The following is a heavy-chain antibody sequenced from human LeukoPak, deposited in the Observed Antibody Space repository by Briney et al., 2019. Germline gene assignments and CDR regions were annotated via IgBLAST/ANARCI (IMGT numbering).Heavy chain of an antibody. CDR1: GFTFSSYA. D-gene: IGHD3-10*01. V-gene: IGHV3-23*01. CDR3: AKDRIPFAYGSGSYFSDY. J-gene: IGHJ4*02. Sequence: GGSLRLSCAASGFTFSSYAMSWVRQAPGKGLEWVSAISGSGGSTYYADSVKGRFTISRDNSKNTLYLQMNSLRAEDTAVYYCAKDRIPFAYGSGSYFSDYWGQGTLVTVSS. CDR2: ISGSGGST.